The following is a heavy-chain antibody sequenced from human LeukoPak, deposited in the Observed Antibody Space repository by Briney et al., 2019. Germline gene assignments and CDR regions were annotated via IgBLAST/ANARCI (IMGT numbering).Heavy chain of an antibody. CDR1: GFTFSNYD. Sequence: QTGGSLRLSCAASGFTFSNYDIHWVRQPPGKGLEWVAVIWYDGTNKYYADSVKGRFTISRDNSKDTLYLQMNSLRAEDTAVYYCANEIRPNDYWGQGTLVTVSS. CDR3: ANEIRPNDY. J-gene: IGHJ4*02. D-gene: IGHD4-17*01. CDR2: IWYDGTNK. V-gene: IGHV3-33*06.